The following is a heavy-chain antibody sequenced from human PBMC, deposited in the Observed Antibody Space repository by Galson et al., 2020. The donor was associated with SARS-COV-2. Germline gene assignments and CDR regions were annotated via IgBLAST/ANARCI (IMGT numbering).Heavy chain of an antibody. CDR3: ARGGVYCGGDCYGMDV. Sequence: GGSLRLSCAASGFTFGDYGMSWVRQAPGKRLEWVSSINWHGGSTAYADSVKGRFTISRDNAKNSLYLQMNSVRAEDTALYHCARGGVYCGGDCYGMDVWGQGTTVTVSS. V-gene: IGHV3-20*01. CDR2: INWHGGST. D-gene: IGHD2-21*02. J-gene: IGHJ6*02. CDR1: GFTFGDYG.